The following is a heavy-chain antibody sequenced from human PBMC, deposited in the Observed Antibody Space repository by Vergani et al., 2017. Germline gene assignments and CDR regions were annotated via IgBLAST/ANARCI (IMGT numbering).Heavy chain of an antibody. J-gene: IGHJ4*02. V-gene: IGHV3-30*18. CDR3: AKGPRASQLWSDDY. D-gene: IGHD5-18*01. CDR2: ISYDGSNK. Sequence: QVQLVESGGGVVQPGRSLRLSCAASGFTFSSYGMHWVRQAPGKGLEWVAVISYDGSNKYYADSVKGRFTISRDNSKNTLYLQMNSLRAEDTAVYYCAKGPRASQLWSDDYWGQGTLVTASS. CDR1: GFTFSSYG.